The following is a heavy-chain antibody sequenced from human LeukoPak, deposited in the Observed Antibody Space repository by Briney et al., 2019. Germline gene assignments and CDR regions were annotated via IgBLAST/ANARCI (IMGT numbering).Heavy chain of an antibody. CDR3: VRECYYGSGSNWFDP. V-gene: IGHV4-4*07. Sequence: SETLSLTCTVSGGSISSYYWSWIRQPAGKGLEWIGRIYTSGTTHYNPSLKSRVTMSVDTSKNQFSLKLSSVTAADTAVYYCVRECYYGSGSNWFDPWGQGTLVTVSS. CDR1: GGSISSYY. J-gene: IGHJ5*02. CDR2: IYTSGTT. D-gene: IGHD3-10*01.